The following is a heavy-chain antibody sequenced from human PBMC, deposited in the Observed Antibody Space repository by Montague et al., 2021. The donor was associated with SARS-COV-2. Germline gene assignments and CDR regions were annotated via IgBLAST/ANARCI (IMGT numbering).Heavy chain of an antibody. J-gene: IGHJ4*02. CDR2: IYYSGST. V-gene: IGHV4-59*01. CDR1: GGPISSYY. CDR3: ARGFDY. Sequence: SETLSLTCTVSGGPISSYYWSWIRQPPGKGLEWIGYIYYSGSTNYSPSLKIRVTISVDTSKNQFSLKLSSVTAADTAVYYCARGFDYWGQGTLVTVSS.